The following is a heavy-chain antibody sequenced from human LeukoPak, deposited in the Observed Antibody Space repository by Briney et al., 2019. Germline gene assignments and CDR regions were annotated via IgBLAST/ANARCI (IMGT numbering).Heavy chain of an antibody. J-gene: IGHJ5*02. CDR2: MNPNSGNT. D-gene: IGHD3-22*01. V-gene: IGHV1-8*03. Sequence: ASVKVSCKASGGTFSTFTISWVRQATGQGLEWMGWMNPNSGNTGYAQKFQGRVTITRNTSISTAYMELSSLRSEDTAVYYCARVDSSGYYYSPNWFDPWGQGTLVTVSS. CDR1: GGTFSTFT. CDR3: ARVDSSGYYYSPNWFDP.